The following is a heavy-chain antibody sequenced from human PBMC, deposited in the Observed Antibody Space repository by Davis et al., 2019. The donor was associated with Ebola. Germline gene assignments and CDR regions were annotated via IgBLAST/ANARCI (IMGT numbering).Heavy chain of an antibody. CDR1: GFTFSSYE. V-gene: IGHV3-48*03. J-gene: IGHJ4*02. D-gene: IGHD1-7*01. Sequence: PGGSLRLSCAASGFTFSSYEMNWVRQAPGKGLEWVSYISSSGSTIYYADSVKGRFTISRDNAKNSLYLQMNSLRAEDTAVYYCAREPGITGTTGSLDYWGQGTLVTVSS. CDR2: ISSSGSTI. CDR3: AREPGITGTTGSLDY.